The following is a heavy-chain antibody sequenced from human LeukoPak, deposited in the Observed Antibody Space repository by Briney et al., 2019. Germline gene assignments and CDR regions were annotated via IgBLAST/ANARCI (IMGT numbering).Heavy chain of an antibody. V-gene: IGHV4-4*07. CDR1: GGSISSYY. J-gene: IGHJ5*02. CDR3: ARRGPPRTLLRGVKSGWFDP. CDR2: IYTSGST. D-gene: IGHD3-10*01. Sequence: SETLSLTCTVSGGSISSYYWSWIRQPAGKGLEWIGRIYTSGSTNYNPSLKSRVTMSVDTSKNQFSLKLSSVTAADTAVYYCARRGPPRTLLRGVKSGWFDPWGQGTLVIVSS.